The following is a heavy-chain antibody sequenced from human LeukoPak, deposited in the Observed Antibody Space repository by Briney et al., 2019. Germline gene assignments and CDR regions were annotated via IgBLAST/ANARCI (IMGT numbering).Heavy chain of an antibody. CDR3: ARYGGSGIVLDY. CDR1: GGTFSSYA. CDR2: IIPILGIA. D-gene: IGHD3-10*01. Sequence: SVNVSCKASGGTFSSYAISWVRQAPGQGLEWMGRIIPILGIANYAQKFQGRVTITADKSTSTAYMELSSLRSEDTAVYYCARYGGSGIVLDYWGQGTLVTVSS. J-gene: IGHJ4*02. V-gene: IGHV1-69*04.